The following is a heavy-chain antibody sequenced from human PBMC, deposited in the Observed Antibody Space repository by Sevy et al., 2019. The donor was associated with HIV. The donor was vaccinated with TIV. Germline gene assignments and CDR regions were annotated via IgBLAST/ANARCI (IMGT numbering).Heavy chain of an antibody. CDR3: ISEYSGTYHKNDFDF. J-gene: IGHJ4*01. CDR2: ISRSGTII. V-gene: IGHV3-11*01. Sequence: GGSLRLSCAASGFRFSDHDMSWIRQAPGKGLEWVAYISRSGTIIYYADSVRGRFTISRDNAKNSLFLQMNSLRVEDTAMYYCISEYSGTYHKNDFDFGGHGTLVTVSS. D-gene: IGHD5-12*01. CDR1: GFRFSDHD.